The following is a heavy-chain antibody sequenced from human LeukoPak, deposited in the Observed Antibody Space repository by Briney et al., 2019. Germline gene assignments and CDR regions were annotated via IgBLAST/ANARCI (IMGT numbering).Heavy chain of an antibody. J-gene: IGHJ4*02. CDR1: GLTFSSYW. D-gene: IGHD1-1*01. Sequence: GGSLRLSCAASGLTFSSYWMSWVRQAPGKGLEWVATIKEDGSEEYYVDSVKGRFSISRDNARNSLYLQMNSLRAEDTALCYCARVTRHSFDSWGQGTLVNVSS. V-gene: IGHV3-7*01. CDR3: ARVTRHSFDS. CDR2: IKEDGSEE.